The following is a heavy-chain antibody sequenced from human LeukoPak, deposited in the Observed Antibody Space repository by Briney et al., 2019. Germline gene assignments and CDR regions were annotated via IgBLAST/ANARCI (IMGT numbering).Heavy chain of an antibody. CDR3: ARTGSDYDPLRCWFDP. D-gene: IGHD5-12*01. V-gene: IGHV4-30-2*01. CDR1: GGSISSGGYP. J-gene: IGHJ5*02. CDR2: IYHSGST. Sequence: SETLSLTCALSGGSISSGGYPWSWIPRPPGRGLEWIGYIYHSGSTYYNPSLKSRVTLSVDRSKNQFSLKLSSVTAADTAVYYCARTGSDYDPLRCWFDPWGQGTPVTVSS.